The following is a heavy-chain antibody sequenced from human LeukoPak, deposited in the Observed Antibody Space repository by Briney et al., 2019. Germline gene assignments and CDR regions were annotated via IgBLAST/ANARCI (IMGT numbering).Heavy chain of an antibody. CDR1: GGSISTSNYY. Sequence: SETLSLTCTVSGGSISTSNYYWGWIRQPPGKGLEWIGNIFYSGSTYYSPSLKSRVTISLDTSKNQFSLKLTSVTAADTAVYYCTKGRGIWGQGTLVTVSS. D-gene: IGHD3-10*01. CDR3: TKGRGI. CDR2: IFYSGST. J-gene: IGHJ4*02. V-gene: IGHV4-39*07.